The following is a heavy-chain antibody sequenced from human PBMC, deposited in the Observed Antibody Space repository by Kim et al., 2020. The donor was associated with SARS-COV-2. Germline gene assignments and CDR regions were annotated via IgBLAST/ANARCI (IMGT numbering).Heavy chain of an antibody. CDR3: VKRRDMNHAYGCFES. J-gene: IGHJ4*02. V-gene: IGHV3-33*03. Sequence: AGAVKGRFTISRDKSGNMLYLQMSSLRAGDTALYYCVKRRDMNHAYGCFESWGQGTVVTVSS. D-gene: IGHD4-17*01.